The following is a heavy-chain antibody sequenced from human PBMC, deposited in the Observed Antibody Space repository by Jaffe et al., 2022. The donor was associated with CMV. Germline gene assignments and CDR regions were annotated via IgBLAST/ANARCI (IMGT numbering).Heavy chain of an antibody. Sequence: QVQLVQSGAEVKKPGASVKVSCKASGYTFTSYGISWVRQAPGQGLEWMGWISAYNGNTNYAQKLQGRVTMTTDTSTSTAYMELRSLRSDDTAVYYCAREALHVGATTSNWDNWFDPWGQGTLVTVSS. CDR3: AREALHVGATTSNWDNWFDP. V-gene: IGHV1-18*01. D-gene: IGHD1-26*01. CDR2: ISAYNGNT. J-gene: IGHJ5*02. CDR1: GYTFTSYG.